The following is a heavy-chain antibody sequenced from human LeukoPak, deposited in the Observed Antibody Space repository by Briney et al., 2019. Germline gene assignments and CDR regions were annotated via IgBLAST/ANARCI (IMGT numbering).Heavy chain of an antibody. CDR3: ARFDRWSDY. Sequence: SETLSLTCTVSGGSISSSSYYWGWIRQPPGKGLEWIGSIYYSGSTYYNPSLKSRVTISVDTSKNQFSLKLSSVTAADTAVYYCARFDRWSDYWGQGTLVTVSS. J-gene: IGHJ4*02. D-gene: IGHD4-23*01. V-gene: IGHV4-39*07. CDR2: IYYSGST. CDR1: GGSISSSSYY.